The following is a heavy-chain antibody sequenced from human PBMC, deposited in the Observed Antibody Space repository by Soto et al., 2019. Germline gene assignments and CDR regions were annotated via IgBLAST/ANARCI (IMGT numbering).Heavy chain of an antibody. Sequence: EEQLVESGGDLVQPGGSLRLSCAASGFTVSNNYMSWVRQAPGKGLEWVSLIYSGGSTYYADSVKGRFTISRDSSKNTLYLQINSQRGEDTAMYYCVAYSHKDYWGQGTLVTVSS. D-gene: IGHD3-16*01. CDR2: IYSGGST. V-gene: IGHV3-66*01. CDR3: VAYSHKDY. CDR1: GFTVSNNY. J-gene: IGHJ4*02.